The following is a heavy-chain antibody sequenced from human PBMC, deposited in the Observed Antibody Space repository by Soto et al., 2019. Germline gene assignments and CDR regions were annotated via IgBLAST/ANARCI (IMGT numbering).Heavy chain of an antibody. CDR1: GESITSLGYY. CDR3: TRGDY. Sequence: QVHLQESGPGLVKPSQTLSLACSVSGESITSLGYYWTWVRQPPGKGLERIGFVSYTGSTFYNSALRSRVTISRHTSQNQFSIDVKSVTVADTAMYFCTRGDYWGQGVLVTVSS. CDR2: VSYTGST. J-gene: IGHJ4*02. V-gene: IGHV4-31*03.